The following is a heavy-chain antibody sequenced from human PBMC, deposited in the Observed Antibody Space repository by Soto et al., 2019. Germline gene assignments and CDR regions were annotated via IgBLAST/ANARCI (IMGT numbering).Heavy chain of an antibody. D-gene: IGHD3-22*01. CDR2: ISGDSNYI. V-gene: IGHV3-21*01. J-gene: IGHJ3*01. CDR3: ARVVYFDRSAYGL. Sequence: PGGSLRISCAASGVSFSGYNLNWVCQAPGKGLELVSSISGDSNYIYYADSVQGRFTISRDNAKNSVYLQMNSLRAEDTAVYYCARVVYFDRSAYGLWGQGAMVTVSS. CDR1: GVSFSGYN.